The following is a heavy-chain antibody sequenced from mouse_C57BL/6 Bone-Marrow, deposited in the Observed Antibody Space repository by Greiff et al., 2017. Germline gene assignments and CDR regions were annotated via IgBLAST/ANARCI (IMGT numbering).Heavy chain of an antibody. CDR2: IYPGSGST. CDR1: GYPFTSYW. Sequence: QVQLQQPGAELVKPGASVKMSCKASGYPFTSYWITWVKQRPGQGLEWIGDIYPGSGSTNYNEKFKSKATLTVDTSSSTAYMQLSSLTSEDSAVYYCARSGYYGYDGAYWGQGTLVTVSA. CDR3: ARSGYYGYDGAY. J-gene: IGHJ3*01. D-gene: IGHD2-2*01. V-gene: IGHV1-55*01.